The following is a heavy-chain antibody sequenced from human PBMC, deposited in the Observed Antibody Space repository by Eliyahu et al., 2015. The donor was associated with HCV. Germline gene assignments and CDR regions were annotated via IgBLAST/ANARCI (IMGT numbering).Heavy chain of an antibody. V-gene: IGHV3-23*01. D-gene: IGHD1-26*01. CDR3: AKDLAGADYWYFDL. Sequence: KGRFTISRDNSKNTLYLQMNSXRAEDTAVYYCAKDLAGADYWYFDLWGRGTLVTVSS. J-gene: IGHJ2*01.